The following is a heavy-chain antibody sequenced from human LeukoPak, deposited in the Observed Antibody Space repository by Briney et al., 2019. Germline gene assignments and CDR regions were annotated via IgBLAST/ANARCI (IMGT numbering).Heavy chain of an antibody. D-gene: IGHD5-18*01. V-gene: IGHV1-69*13. CDR1: GGTFSSYA. J-gene: IGHJ4*02. CDR2: IIPIFGTA. CDR3: ARGGNGYGYDY. Sequence: GASVKVSRKASGGTFSSYAISWVRQAPGQGLEWMGGIIPIFGTANYAQKFQGRVTITADESTSTAYMELSSLRSEDTAVYYCARGGNGYGYDYWGQGTLVTVSS.